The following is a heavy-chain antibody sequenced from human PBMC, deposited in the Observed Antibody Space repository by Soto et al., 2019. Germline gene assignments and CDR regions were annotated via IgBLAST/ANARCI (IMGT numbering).Heavy chain of an antibody. V-gene: IGHV1-18*01. D-gene: IGHD3-10*01. J-gene: IGHJ6*02. CDR1: GYTFTSYG. Sequence: QVQLVQSGAEVKKPGASVKVSCKASGYTFTSYGISWVRQAPGQGLEWMGWISAYNGNTNYAQKLQGRVTMTTDTSTSTAYMELRSLRSDDTAVYYCARDWAPSYCGSAGPPYYYGMDVWGQGTTVTVSS. CDR3: ARDWAPSYCGSAGPPYYYGMDV. CDR2: ISAYNGNT.